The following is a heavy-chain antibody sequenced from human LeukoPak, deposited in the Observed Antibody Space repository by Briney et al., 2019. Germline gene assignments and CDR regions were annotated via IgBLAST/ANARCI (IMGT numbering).Heavy chain of an antibody. CDR3: ARAGSSGSYPL. V-gene: IGHV4-61*02. D-gene: IGHD1-26*01. CDR2: IYTCGST. J-gene: IGHJ6*04. Sequence: SQTLSLTCTVSGGSISSGSYYWSWIRQPAGKGLEWIGRIYTCGSTNYNPSLKSRVTISVDTSKNQFSLKLSSVTAADTAVYYCARAGSSGSYPLWGKGTTVTISS. CDR1: GGSISSGSYY.